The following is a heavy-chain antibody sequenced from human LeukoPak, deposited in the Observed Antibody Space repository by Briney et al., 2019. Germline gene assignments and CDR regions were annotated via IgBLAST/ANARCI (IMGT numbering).Heavy chain of an antibody. CDR3: AREEGGAGLYGFDI. Sequence: GGSLRLSCAASGFTFSDYWMHWVRQAPGKGLEWVSSISSSSDYIYYADSLKGRFTISRDNAKNSLYLQMNSLRAEDTAVYYCAREEGGAGLYGFDIWGQGTMVTVSS. D-gene: IGHD1-26*01. CDR1: GFTFSDYW. J-gene: IGHJ3*02. V-gene: IGHV3-21*01. CDR2: ISSSSDYI.